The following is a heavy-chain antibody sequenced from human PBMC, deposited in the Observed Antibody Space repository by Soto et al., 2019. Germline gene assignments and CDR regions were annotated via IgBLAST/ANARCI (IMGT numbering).Heavy chain of an antibody. J-gene: IGHJ4*02. CDR1: GFGFNSYG. D-gene: IGHD2-15*01. V-gene: IGHV3-23*01. CDR2: ISGSSGNT. CDR3: AKYRGYCSGGSCSRESYLDY. Sequence: EVQLLESGGGLAQPGGSLRLSCVGSGFGFNSYGMSWVRQAPGKGLEWVSGISGSSGNTYYADSVKGRFTISRDNSKNTLYLQMNSLRAGDTAVYYCAKYRGYCSGGSCSRESYLDYWGQGTLVTVSS.